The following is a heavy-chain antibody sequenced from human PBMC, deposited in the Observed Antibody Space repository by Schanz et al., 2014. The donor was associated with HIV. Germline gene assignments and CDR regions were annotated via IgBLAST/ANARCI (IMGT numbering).Heavy chain of an antibody. CDR1: GFIFSDHF. V-gene: IGHV3-33*08. D-gene: IGHD2-2*01. J-gene: IGHJ6*02. Sequence: QVQLVESGGGVVQPGGSLRLSCTTSGFIFSDHFMGWVRQAPGKGLEWVAIIWYDGSNKYYSEYVKGRFTISRDKSKNTLYLEMNSLRVEDTAVYYCARVALAVDGADYGMDVWGQGIMVTVSS. CDR3: ARVALAVDGADYGMDV. CDR2: IWYDGSNK.